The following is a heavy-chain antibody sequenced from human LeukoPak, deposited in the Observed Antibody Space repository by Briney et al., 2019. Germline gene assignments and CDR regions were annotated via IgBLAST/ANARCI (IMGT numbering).Heavy chain of an antibody. D-gene: IGHD5-18*01. V-gene: IGHV4-4*02. J-gene: IGHJ3*02. CDR2: IDHSGST. CDR1: GGSIINSNW. Sequence: SGTLSLTCAVSGGSIINSNWWSWVRQPPGKGLEWIGEIDHSGSTSYNPSLKSRVTISVDRPKNQFSLKLSSVTAADTAVYYCARAAAMVTRDAFDIWGQGTMVTVSS. CDR3: ARAAAMVTRDAFDI.